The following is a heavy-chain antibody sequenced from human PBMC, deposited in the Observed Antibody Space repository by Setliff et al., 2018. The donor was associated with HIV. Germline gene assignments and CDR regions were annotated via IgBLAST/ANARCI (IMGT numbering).Heavy chain of an antibody. CDR1: GGSISSYY. J-gene: IGHJ4*01. D-gene: IGHD6-13*01. Sequence: SETLSLTCTVSGGSISSYYWSWIRQPAGKRLEFIGRISAAGAINYNPSLRSRVTLSVDTSENQFSLTVNSVTAADTAMYFCARDEGRATGSWWDQSASWYLDYWGHGILVTVSS. CDR2: ISAAGAI. CDR3: ARDEGRATGSWWDQSASWYLDY. V-gene: IGHV4-4*07.